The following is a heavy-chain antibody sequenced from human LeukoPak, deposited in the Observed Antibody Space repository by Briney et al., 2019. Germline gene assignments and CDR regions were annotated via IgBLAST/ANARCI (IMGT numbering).Heavy chain of an antibody. D-gene: IGHD3-9*01. V-gene: IGHV4-4*07. J-gene: IGHJ4*02. CDR3: ARDQTYDILTGYYSSLFDY. Sequence: SETLSLTCTVSGGSISTYYWSWIRQPAGKGLEWIGRIYSSGSAIYNPSVDRRVTMSVDTSNNQISLKLTSVTAADTAVYYCARDQTYDILTGYYSSLFDYWGQGTLVTVSS. CDR1: GGSISTYY. CDR2: IYSSGSA.